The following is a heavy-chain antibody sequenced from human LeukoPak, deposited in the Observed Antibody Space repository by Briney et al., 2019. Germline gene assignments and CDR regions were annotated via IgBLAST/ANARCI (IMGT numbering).Heavy chain of an antibody. CDR3: ARLFIESAGNIKYFDN. J-gene: IGHJ4*02. CDR1: GYTFTDYH. Sequence: ASVKVSCKTSGYTFTDYHIHWVREAPGQGLEWMAWIKPNSGDTYYAQKFHGRVSVTRDTPMSTVYMELSSLRSDDTALYYCARLFIESAGNIKYFDNWGQGALVTVSS. D-gene: IGHD1-14*01. CDR2: IKPNSGDT. V-gene: IGHV1-2*02.